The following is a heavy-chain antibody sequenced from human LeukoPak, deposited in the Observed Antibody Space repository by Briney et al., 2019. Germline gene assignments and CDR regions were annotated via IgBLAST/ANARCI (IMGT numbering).Heavy chain of an antibody. J-gene: IGHJ4*02. Sequence: GASVRVSCKASGYNLNTYYMHWVRQAPGQGLEWMVVITSTGTTTICAQKFQGRVTMTRDTSTSTVYMDLSSLRSDDTAVYYCATEYVRTHYFDWWGQGTLVTVSS. CDR3: ATEYVRTHYFDW. CDR2: ITSTGTTT. V-gene: IGHV1-46*02. D-gene: IGHD3-16*01. CDR1: GYNLNTYY.